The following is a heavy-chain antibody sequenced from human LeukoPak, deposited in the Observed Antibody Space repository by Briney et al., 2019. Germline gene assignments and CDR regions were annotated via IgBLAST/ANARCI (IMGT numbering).Heavy chain of an antibody. CDR3: ARGHHWLDV. J-gene: IGHJ5*02. CDR1: EFTLSDHY. Sequence: GGSLRLSCAASEFTLSDHYMSWIRQAPGKGLEWVSYITPSGGISDYADSVMGRFAISRDNAKNSMFLQMSSLRAEDTAVYYCARGHHWLDVWGPGNLVIVS. CDR2: ITPSGGIS. V-gene: IGHV3-11*01.